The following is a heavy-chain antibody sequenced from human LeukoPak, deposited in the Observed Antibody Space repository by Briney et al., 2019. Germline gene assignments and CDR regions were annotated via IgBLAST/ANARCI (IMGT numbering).Heavy chain of an antibody. CDR2: ISSSSSYI. CDR1: GFTLSSYS. CDR3: ARDLIPGPPHIAAAGRAAGPLRY. D-gene: IGHD6-13*01. J-gene: IGHJ4*02. V-gene: IGHV3-21*01. Sequence: GGSLRLSCAASGFTLSSYSMNWVRQAPGKGLEWVSSISSSSSYIYYADSVKGRFTISRDNAKNSLYLQMNSLRAEDTAVYYCARDLIPGPPHIAAAGRAAGPLRYWGQGTLVTVSS.